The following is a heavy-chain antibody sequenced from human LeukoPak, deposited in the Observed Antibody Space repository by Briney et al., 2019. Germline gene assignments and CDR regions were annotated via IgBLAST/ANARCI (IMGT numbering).Heavy chain of an antibody. J-gene: IGHJ4*02. CDR2: IKQDGSEK. Sequence: GGSLRLSCAASGFTFSSYWMSWVRQAPGKGLEWGANIKQDGSEKYYVDSVKVRFTISRDNAKNSLYLQMNSLRAEDTAVYYCASDGYSYGPTSFDYWGQGTLVTVSS. CDR1: GFTFSSYW. D-gene: IGHD5-18*01. V-gene: IGHV3-7*01. CDR3: ASDGYSYGPTSFDY.